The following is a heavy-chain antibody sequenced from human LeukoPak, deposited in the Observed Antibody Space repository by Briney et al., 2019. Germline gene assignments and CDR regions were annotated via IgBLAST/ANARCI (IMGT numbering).Heavy chain of an antibody. Sequence: GGTLRLSCAASGFTFSSYGMSWVRQAPGKGLEWVSAISGSGGSTYYADSVKGRFTISRDNSKNTLYLQMNSLRAEDTAVYYCAKDVGMVRGVIISYYYYYMDVRGKGTTVTISS. CDR2: ISGSGGST. V-gene: IGHV3-23*01. J-gene: IGHJ6*03. CDR1: GFTFSSYG. CDR3: AKDVGMVRGVIISYYYYYMDV. D-gene: IGHD3-10*01.